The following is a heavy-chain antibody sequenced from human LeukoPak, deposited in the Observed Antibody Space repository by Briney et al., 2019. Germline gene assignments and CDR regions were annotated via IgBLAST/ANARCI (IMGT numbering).Heavy chain of an antibody. CDR1: GGSISSSSYY. CDR2: IYYSGST. Sequence: PSETLSLTCTVSGGSISSSSYYWGWIRQPPGKGLEWIGSIYYSGSTYYNPSLKSRVTISVDTSKNQFSLKLSSVTAADTAVYYCARDLFRQLVWWFDPWGQGTLVTVSS. CDR3: ARDLFRQLVWWFDP. D-gene: IGHD6-13*01. V-gene: IGHV4-39*07. J-gene: IGHJ5*02.